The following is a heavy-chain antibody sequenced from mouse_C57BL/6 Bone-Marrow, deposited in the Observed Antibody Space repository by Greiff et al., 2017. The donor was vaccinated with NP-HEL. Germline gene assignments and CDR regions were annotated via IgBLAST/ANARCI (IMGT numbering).Heavy chain of an antibody. J-gene: IGHJ2*01. Sequence: EVKVVESGGGLVKPGGSLKLSCAASGFTFSSYAMSWVRQTPEKRLEWVATISDGGSYTYYPDNVKGRVTISRDNAKNNLYLQMSHLKSEDTAMYYCARDLRRGFDYWGQGTTLTVSS. CDR3: ARDLRRGFDY. V-gene: IGHV5-4*01. D-gene: IGHD2-12*01. CDR2: ISDGGSYT. CDR1: GFTFSSYA.